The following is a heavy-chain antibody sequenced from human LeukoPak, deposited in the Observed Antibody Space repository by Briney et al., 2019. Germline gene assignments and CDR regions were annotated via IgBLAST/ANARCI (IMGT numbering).Heavy chain of an antibody. CDR3: AKDMDLLKYGDKLGF. V-gene: IGHV3-9*01. D-gene: IGHD4-23*01. Sequence: GGSLRLSCAASGFTFDDFGMSWVRQAPGKGLEWVAGIIWNSGLIGYADSVKGRFTISRDNARKSLYLQMNSLRLEDTALYYCAKDMDLLKYGDKLGFWGQGTLVTVAS. CDR2: IIWNSGLI. J-gene: IGHJ4*02. CDR1: GFTFDDFG.